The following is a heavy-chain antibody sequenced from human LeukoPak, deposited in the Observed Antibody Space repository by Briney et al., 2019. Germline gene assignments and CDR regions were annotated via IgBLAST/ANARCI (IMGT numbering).Heavy chain of an antibody. CDR1: GGSISSSSYY. CDR2: IYYSGST. Sequence: SETLPLTCTVSGGSISSSSYYWGWIRQPPGKGLEWIGSIYYSGSTYYNPSLKSRVTISVDTSKNQFSLKLSSVTAADTAVYYCARHKYYDFWSGYIDYWGQGTLVTVSS. J-gene: IGHJ4*02. CDR3: ARHKYYDFWSGYIDY. D-gene: IGHD3-3*01. V-gene: IGHV4-39*01.